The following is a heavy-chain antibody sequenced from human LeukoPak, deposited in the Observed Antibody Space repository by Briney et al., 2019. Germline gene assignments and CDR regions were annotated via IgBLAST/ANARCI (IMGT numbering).Heavy chain of an antibody. CDR2: ISGSSGDT. CDR3: AKIVTGPPPGMDV. V-gene: IGHV3-23*01. CDR1: GFIFTSYA. Sequence: GGSLRLSCAASGFIFTSYAMTWVRQAPGKGLEWVSSISGSSGDTYYADSVKGRFTISRNNSKNTVYLQMNGLRAEDTAVYYCAKIVTGPPPGMDVWGQGTTVTVSS. J-gene: IGHJ6*02. D-gene: IGHD3-9*01.